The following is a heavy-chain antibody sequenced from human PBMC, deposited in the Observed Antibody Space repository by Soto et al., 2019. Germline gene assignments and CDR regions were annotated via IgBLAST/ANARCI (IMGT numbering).Heavy chain of an antibody. CDR1: GFTFLSDR. V-gene: IGHV3-48*02. Sequence: EVQLVESGGGLVQPGGSLRLSCAASGFTFLSDRMNWVRQAPGKGLEWVSYISSSSSTIYYADSVKGRFTISRDHAKNSLYLPMNSLRDEDTAVYSCDRDPSWIQLWLLFDYWCQGTLVTVSS. CDR2: ISSSSSTI. CDR3: DRDPSWIQLWLLFDY. J-gene: IGHJ4*02. D-gene: IGHD5-18*01.